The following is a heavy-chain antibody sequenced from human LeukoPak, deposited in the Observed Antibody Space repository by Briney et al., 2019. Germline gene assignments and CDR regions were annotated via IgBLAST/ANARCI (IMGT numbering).Heavy chain of an antibody. Sequence: ASVKVSCKASGYIFTDYGISWVRQAPGQGLECMGWITTYNGNTKYEQKFQGRVTMTTDTSTSTAYMELRSLRSDDTAVYYCARDIGYRSGSYYSDQWGQGTLVTVP. V-gene: IGHV1-18*01. CDR2: ITTYNGNT. D-gene: IGHD3-10*01. CDR3: ARDIGYRSGSYYSDQ. J-gene: IGHJ4*02. CDR1: GYIFTDYG.